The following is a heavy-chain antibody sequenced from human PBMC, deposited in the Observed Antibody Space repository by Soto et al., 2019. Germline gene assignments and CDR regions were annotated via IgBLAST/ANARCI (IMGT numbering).Heavy chain of an antibody. V-gene: IGHV1-69*01. CDR1: GDTFKNCV. Sequence: QVQVVQSGVEVRRPGSSVKVSCKASGDTFKNCVISWVRQAPGQGLEWMGGIIPLFGTTDFAQRFQGRLTITTDESTTTAYMELSRLSSEDTATYYCVAELGFGKLSVVWGQGTTVIVSS. J-gene: IGHJ6*02. CDR3: VAELGFGKLSVV. D-gene: IGHD3-10*01. CDR2: IIPLFGTT.